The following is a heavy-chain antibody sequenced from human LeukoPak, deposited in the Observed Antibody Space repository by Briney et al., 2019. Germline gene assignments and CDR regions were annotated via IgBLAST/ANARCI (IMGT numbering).Heavy chain of an antibody. Sequence: SETLSLTCTVSGGSISSSSYYWGWIRQPPGKGLEWIGSIYYSGSTYYNPSLKSRVTISVDTSKNQFSLKLSSVTAADTAVYYCARLKRQRWQQLALFDYWGQGTLVTVSS. V-gene: IGHV4-39*01. CDR3: ARLKRQRWQQLALFDY. D-gene: IGHD6-13*01. CDR2: IYYSGST. J-gene: IGHJ4*02. CDR1: GGSISSSSYY.